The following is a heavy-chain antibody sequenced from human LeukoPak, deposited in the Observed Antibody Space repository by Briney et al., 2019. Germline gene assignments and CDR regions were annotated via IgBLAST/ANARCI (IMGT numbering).Heavy chain of an antibody. CDR1: GGSISSGDYY. CDR2: MYYSGST. V-gene: IGHV4-30-4*01. J-gene: IGHJ3*02. CDR3: ATATRIVVVPAGIGAFDI. Sequence: SQTLSLTCTVSGGSISSGDYYWSWIRQPPGKGLEWIAYMYYSGSTYYNPSLKGRVTMSADTSKNQLSLKLSSVTAADTAVYYCATATRIVVVPAGIGAFDIWGQGTMVTVSS. D-gene: IGHD2-2*01.